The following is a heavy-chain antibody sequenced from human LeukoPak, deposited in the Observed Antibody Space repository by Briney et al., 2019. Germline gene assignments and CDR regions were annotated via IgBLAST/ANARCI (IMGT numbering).Heavy chain of an antibody. CDR3: ARDGRRIQGYWYFDL. V-gene: IGHV3-11*06. CDR1: GFTFSDYY. J-gene: IGHJ2*01. CDR2: ISSSSGYT. Sequence: GGSLRLSCAASGFTFSDYYMSWIRQAPGKGLEWVSYISSSSGYTNYADSVKGRFTISRDNAKNSLYLQMNSLRAEDTAVYFCARDGRRIQGYWYFDLWGRGTLVTVSS. D-gene: IGHD5-18*01.